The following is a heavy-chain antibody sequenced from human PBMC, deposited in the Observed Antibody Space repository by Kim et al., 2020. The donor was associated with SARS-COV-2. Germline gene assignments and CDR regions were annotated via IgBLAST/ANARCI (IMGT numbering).Heavy chain of an antibody. Sequence: GGSLRLSCAASGFTFSNYAMTWVRQAPGKGLGWVSGISGSGSSTYYTDSVKGRFTISRDNSKNTVYLQMNSLRAEDTAVYYCAKDDDAGATLDYFDYWGQGTLVPVAS. D-gene: IGHD1-26*01. J-gene: IGHJ4*02. CDR3: AKDDDAGATLDYFDY. CDR1: GFTFSNYA. CDR2: ISGSGSST. V-gene: IGHV3-23*01.